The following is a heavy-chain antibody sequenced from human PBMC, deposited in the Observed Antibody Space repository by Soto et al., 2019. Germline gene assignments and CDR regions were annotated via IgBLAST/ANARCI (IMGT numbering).Heavy chain of an antibody. J-gene: IGHJ3*02. Sequence: GGSLRLSCAASGFTFSSYAMHWVRQAPGKGLEWVAVISYDGSNKYYADSVKGRFTISRDNSKNTLYLQMNRLRAEDTAVYYCARDGGYYDSSGYYPGQWAFDIWGQGTMVTVSS. V-gene: IGHV3-30-3*01. CDR2: ISYDGSNK. CDR3: ARDGGYYDSSGYYPGQWAFDI. D-gene: IGHD3-22*01. CDR1: GFTFSSYA.